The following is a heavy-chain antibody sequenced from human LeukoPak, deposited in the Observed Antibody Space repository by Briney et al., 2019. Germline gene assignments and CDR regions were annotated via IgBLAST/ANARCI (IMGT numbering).Heavy chain of an antibody. D-gene: IGHD1-26*01. J-gene: IGHJ4*02. CDR1: GFTFSSYA. V-gene: IGHV3-30-3*01. CDR2: ISYDGSNK. Sequence: GRSLRLSCAASGFTFSSYAMHWVRQAPGKGLEWVAVISYDGSNKYYADSVKGRFTISRDNSKNTLYLQMNSLRAEDTAVYYCASGSYYYFDYWGQGTLVTVSS. CDR3: ASGSYYYFDY.